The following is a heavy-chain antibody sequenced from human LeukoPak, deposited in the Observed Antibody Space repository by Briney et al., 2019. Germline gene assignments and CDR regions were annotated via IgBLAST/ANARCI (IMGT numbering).Heavy chain of an antibody. D-gene: IGHD1-26*01. Sequence: SETLSLTCTVSGGSISSYYWSWIRQPAGEGLEWIGRIYTSGSTNYNPSLKSRVTMSVDTSKNQFSLKLSSVTAADTAVYYCARDHYPSRAFDIWGQGTMVTVSS. V-gene: IGHV4-4*07. CDR1: GGSISSYY. CDR3: ARDHYPSRAFDI. J-gene: IGHJ3*02. CDR2: IYTSGST.